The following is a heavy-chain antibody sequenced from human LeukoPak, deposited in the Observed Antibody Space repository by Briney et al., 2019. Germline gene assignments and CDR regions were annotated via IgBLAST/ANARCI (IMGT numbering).Heavy chain of an antibody. CDR3: ARVLSGTPFDYYLYMDV. Sequence: PGGSQRLSCVASGLPFSSFHVNWVRQVPGKGLEWLAHMTYSDTTVEYADSIQGRFTISRDAATKTVYLQMNSLRAEDTATYYCARVLSGTPFDYYLYMDVWGKGTTVIVSS. D-gene: IGHD1-26*01. J-gene: IGHJ6*03. CDR2: MTYSDTTV. CDR1: GLPFSSFH. V-gene: IGHV3-48*03.